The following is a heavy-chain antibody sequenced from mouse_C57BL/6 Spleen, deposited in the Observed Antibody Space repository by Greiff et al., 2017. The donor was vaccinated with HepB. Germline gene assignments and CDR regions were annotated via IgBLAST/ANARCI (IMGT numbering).Heavy chain of an antibody. CDR3: ARDYYGSRSGYAMDY. CDR2: IYPGSGST. D-gene: IGHD1-1*01. Sequence: QVQLQQPGAELVKPGASVKMSCKASGYTFTSYWITWVKQRPGQGLEWIGDIYPGSGSTNYNEKFKSKATLTVDTSSSTAYMQLSSLTSEDSAVYYCARDYYGSRSGYAMDYWGQGTSVTVSS. J-gene: IGHJ4*01. V-gene: IGHV1-55*01. CDR1: GYTFTSYW.